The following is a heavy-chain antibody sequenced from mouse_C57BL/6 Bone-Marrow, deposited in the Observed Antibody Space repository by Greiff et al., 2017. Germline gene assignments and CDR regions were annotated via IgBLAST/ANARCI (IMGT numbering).Heavy chain of an antibody. V-gene: IGHV1-54*01. J-gene: IGHJ3*01. Sequence: VQLQQSGAELVRPGTSVKVSCKASGYAFTNYLIEWVKQRPGQGLEWIGVINPGSGGTNYNEKFKGKATLTADKSSSTAYMQLSSLTSEDSAVYFCAKLGRVAYWGQGTLVTVSA. CDR2: INPGSGGT. CDR1: GYAFTNYL. D-gene: IGHD4-1*01. CDR3: AKLGRVAY.